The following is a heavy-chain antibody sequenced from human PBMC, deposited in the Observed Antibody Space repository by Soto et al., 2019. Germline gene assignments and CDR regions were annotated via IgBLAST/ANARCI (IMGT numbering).Heavy chain of an antibody. V-gene: IGHV1-69*01. J-gene: IGHJ3*02. D-gene: IGHD1-26*01. CDR2: IIPIFGTA. CDR1: GGTFSSYA. CDR3: ARKGGSYLPDDAFDI. Sequence: QVQLVQSGAEVKKPGSSVKVSCKASGGTFSSYAISWVRQAPGQGLEWMGGIIPIFGTANYAQKFQGRVTINADESTSKAYMELSSLRSEDTAGYYCARKGGSYLPDDAFDIWGQGTMVTVSS.